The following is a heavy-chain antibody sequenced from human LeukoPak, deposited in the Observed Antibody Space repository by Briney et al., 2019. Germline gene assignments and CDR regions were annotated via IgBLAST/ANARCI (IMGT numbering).Heavy chain of an antibody. D-gene: IGHD6-13*01. Sequence: SVKVSCKASGFTFTTSAIQWVRQARGQRLEWIGWIVVGSDNTNYAQKFQQRVTITRDMSTSTGYMELSSLRSDDTAVYYCAATIAANTDYDGMDVWGQGTTVTVSS. V-gene: IGHV1-58*02. CDR2: IVVGSDNT. CDR3: AATIAANTDYDGMDV. CDR1: GFTFTTSA. J-gene: IGHJ6*02.